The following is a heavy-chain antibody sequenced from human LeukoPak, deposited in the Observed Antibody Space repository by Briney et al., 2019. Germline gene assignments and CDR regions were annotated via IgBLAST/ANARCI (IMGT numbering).Heavy chain of an antibody. Sequence: SETLSLTCAVYGGSFSGYYWSWIRQPPGKGLEWLGEINHSGSTNYNPSLKSRVTISVDTSKNQFSLKLSSVTAADTAVYYCARVSSSWYFHYFDYWGQGTLVTVSS. CDR1: GGSFSGYY. V-gene: IGHV4-34*01. CDR3: ARVSSSWYFHYFDY. J-gene: IGHJ4*02. D-gene: IGHD6-13*01. CDR2: INHSGST.